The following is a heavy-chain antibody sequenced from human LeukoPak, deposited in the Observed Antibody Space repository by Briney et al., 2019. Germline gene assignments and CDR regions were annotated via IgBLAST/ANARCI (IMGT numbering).Heavy chain of an antibody. CDR1: GGSISSYY. CDR3: ARGGAVISNAFDI. CDR2: LYYSGST. D-gene: IGHD2-21*01. Sequence: SETLSLTCSVSGGSISSYYWSWIRQPPGKGLEWIGYLYYSGSTNSNPSLKSRVTMSVDTSKNQFSLKLRSVTAADTAVYDCARGGAVISNAFDIWGEGTMVTVSS. V-gene: IGHV4-59*01. J-gene: IGHJ3*02.